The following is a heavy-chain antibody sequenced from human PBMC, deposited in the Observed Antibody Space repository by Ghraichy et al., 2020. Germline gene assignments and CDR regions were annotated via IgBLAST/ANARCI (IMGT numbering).Heavy chain of an antibody. V-gene: IGHV4-39*01. Sequence: SETLSLTCTVSGGSISSSSYYWGWIRQPPGKGLEWIGSIYYSGSTYYNPSLKSRVTISVDTSKNQFSLKLSSVTAADTAVYYCASMWMVYAIFDYWGQGTLVTVSS. CDR2: IYYSGST. D-gene: IGHD2-8*01. J-gene: IGHJ4*02. CDR3: ASMWMVYAIFDY. CDR1: GGSISSSSYY.